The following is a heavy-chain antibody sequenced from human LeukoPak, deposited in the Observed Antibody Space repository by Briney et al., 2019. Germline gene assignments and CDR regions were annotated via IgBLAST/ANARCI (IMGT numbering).Heavy chain of an antibody. V-gene: IGHV3-33*01. J-gene: IGHJ6*02. CDR2: IWYDELNR. D-gene: IGHD1-26*01. CDR3: AREIVAGATSYYYYGLDV. Sequence: GGSLRLSCAASGFAFSTYGMHWVRQAPGKGLEWVALIWYDELNRYYADSVKGRFTISRDNSKKMLYLQMNSLRAEDTAVYYCAREIVAGATSYYYYGLDVWGQGTTVTVSS. CDR1: GFAFSTYG.